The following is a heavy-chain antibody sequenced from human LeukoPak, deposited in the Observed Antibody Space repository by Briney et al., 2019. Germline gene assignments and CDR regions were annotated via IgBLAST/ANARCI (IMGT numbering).Heavy chain of an antibody. CDR2: INHSGST. V-gene: IGHV4-34*01. J-gene: IGHJ5*02. D-gene: IGHD6-13*01. CDR1: GGSFSGYY. Sequence: SETLSLTCAVYGGSFSGYYWSWIRQPPGKGLEWIGEINHSGSTNYNPSLKSRVTISVDTSKNQFSLKLSSVTAADTAVYYCAIRGEAAADWFDPWGQGTLVTVSS. CDR3: AIRGEAAADWFDP.